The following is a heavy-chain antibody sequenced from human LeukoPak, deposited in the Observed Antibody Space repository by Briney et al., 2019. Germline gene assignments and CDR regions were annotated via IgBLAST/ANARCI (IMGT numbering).Heavy chain of an antibody. CDR3: ARHEYDYVWGSYRYDY. J-gene: IGHJ4*02. V-gene: IGHV4-59*08. CDR2: IYYSGST. Sequence: SETLSLTCTVSGGSISSYYWSRIRQPPGKGLEWIGYIYYSGSTNYNPSLKSRVTISVDTSKNQFSLKLSSVTAADTAVYYCARHEYDYVWGSYRYDYWGQGTLVTVSS. CDR1: GGSISSYY. D-gene: IGHD3-16*02.